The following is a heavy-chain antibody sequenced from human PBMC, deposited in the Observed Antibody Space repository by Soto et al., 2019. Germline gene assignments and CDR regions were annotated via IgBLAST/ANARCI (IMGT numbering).Heavy chain of an antibody. CDR3: AKDSGYNYGYFRWFDP. Sequence: SETLSLTCTVSGVSISSYCWSWIRQPPGKGLEWIGHIYYSGSTNYNPALKSRVTISVDTSKSQFSLKLSSVTAADTAVYYCAKDSGYNYGYFRWFDPWGQGTLVTVSS. CDR2: IYYSGST. V-gene: IGHV4-59*01. D-gene: IGHD5-18*01. J-gene: IGHJ5*02. CDR1: GVSISSYC.